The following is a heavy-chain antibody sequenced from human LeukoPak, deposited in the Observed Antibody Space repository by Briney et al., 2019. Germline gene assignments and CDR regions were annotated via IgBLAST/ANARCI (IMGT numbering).Heavy chain of an antibody. CDR3: AKGGRKLRFDP. D-gene: IGHD3-16*01. CDR1: GGSISNYY. CDR2: IYSSGST. V-gene: IGHV4-4*09. Sequence: PSETLSLTCTVSGGSISNYYWSWIRQPPGKGLGWIGYIYSSGSTNYNPSLKSRVTISVDTSNNNFSLKLGSVTAADTAVYYCAKGGRKLRFDPWGQGTLVTVSS. J-gene: IGHJ5*02.